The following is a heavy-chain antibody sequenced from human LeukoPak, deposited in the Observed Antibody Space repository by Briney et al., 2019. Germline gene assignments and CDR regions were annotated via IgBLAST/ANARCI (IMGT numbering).Heavy chain of an antibody. J-gene: IGHJ6*03. Sequence: ASETLSLTCTVSGGSISGYYYSWIRQPPGKGLEWIGYIYYSGSTNYNPSLKSRVTMSVDTSKNQFSLKLSSVTAADTAVYYCARDQGSGSYRYYYYYMDVWGKGTTVTISS. CDR2: IYYSGST. V-gene: IGHV4-59*12. CDR1: GGSISGYY. D-gene: IGHD1-26*01. CDR3: ARDQGSGSYRYYYYYMDV.